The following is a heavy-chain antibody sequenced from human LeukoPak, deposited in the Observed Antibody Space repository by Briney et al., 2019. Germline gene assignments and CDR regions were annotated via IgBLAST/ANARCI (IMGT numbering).Heavy chain of an antibody. CDR1: GFTFDDYD. Sequence: GGSLRLSCAASGFTFDDYDKSWVRQAPGKGLEWVSNINWNGGRIGYADSVKGRFTISRDNAKNSLYLQMNSLRAEDTALYYCARVSDISVAAYFDYWGQGTLVTVSS. V-gene: IGHV3-20*04. D-gene: IGHD6-19*01. CDR3: ARVSDISVAAYFDY. J-gene: IGHJ4*02. CDR2: INWNGGRI.